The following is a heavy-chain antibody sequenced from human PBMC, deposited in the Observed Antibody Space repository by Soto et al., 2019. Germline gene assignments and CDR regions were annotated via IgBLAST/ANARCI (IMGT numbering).Heavy chain of an antibody. CDR1: GGSISSYY. CDR3: ARVGTTGTTSGAFDI. D-gene: IGHD1-1*01. V-gene: IGHV4-59*08. CDR2: IYYSGST. J-gene: IGHJ3*02. Sequence: QVQLQESGPGLVKPSETLSLTCTVSGGSISSYYWSWIRQPPGKGLEWIGYIYYSGSTNYNPSLKSRVTISVDTSQNQFSLKLSSVTAADTAVYYCARVGTTGTTSGAFDIWGQGTMVTVSS.